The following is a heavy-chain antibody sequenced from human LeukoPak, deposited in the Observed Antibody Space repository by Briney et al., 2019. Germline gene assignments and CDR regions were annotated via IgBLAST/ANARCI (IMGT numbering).Heavy chain of an antibody. J-gene: IGHJ6*04. D-gene: IGHD1-1*01. Sequence: GGSLRLSCAASGFTFRTYGMHWVRQAPGKGLEWLAVIWLDGSDKFYADSVKGRFTISRDNSENTLYLQMNSLRVEDTAVYYCARATGTTSNYYYGMEVWGKGTTVTVSS. CDR3: ARATGTTSNYYYGMEV. CDR2: IWLDGSDK. V-gene: IGHV3-33*01. CDR1: GFTFRTYG.